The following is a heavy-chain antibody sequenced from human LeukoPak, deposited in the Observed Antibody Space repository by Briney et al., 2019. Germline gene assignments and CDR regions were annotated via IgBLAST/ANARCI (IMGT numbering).Heavy chain of an antibody. Sequence: SGGSLRLSCAASGFTFSSYAMSWVRQSPGKGLEWVSAISGSGGSTYYADSVKGRFTISRDNSKNTLYLQMNSLRAEDTAVYYCADLWWLTQFDYWGQGTLVTVSS. J-gene: IGHJ4*02. D-gene: IGHD5-12*01. V-gene: IGHV3-23*01. CDR2: ISGSGGST. CDR1: GFTFSSYA. CDR3: ADLWWLTQFDY.